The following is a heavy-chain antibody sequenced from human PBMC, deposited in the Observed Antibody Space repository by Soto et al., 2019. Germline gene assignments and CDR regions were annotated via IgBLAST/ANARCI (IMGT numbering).Heavy chain of an antibody. D-gene: IGHD3-16*01. CDR3: AQLGLMTFSHKHYFNH. CDR1: GFSFDNYA. CDR2: IKSDGSST. J-gene: IGHJ4*02. V-gene: IGHV3-23*01. Sequence: GGSLRLSCVDSGFSFDNYAMSWVRQAPGKGLEWVSAIKSDGSSTYYAASVKDRFIISRDNSKNTLYLQLNSLRAEDTAVYYCAQLGLMTFSHKHYFNHWGRGTLVTVSS.